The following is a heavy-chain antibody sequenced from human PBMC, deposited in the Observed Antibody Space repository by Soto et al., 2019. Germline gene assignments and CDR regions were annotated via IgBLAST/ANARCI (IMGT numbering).Heavy chain of an antibody. D-gene: IGHD2-15*01. CDR1: GGSISSSSYY. V-gene: IGHV4-39*01. CDR2: IYYSGST. J-gene: IGHJ6*02. Sequence: SETLSLTCTVSGGSISSSSYYWGWIRQPPGKGLEWIGSIYYSGSTYYNPSLKSRVTISVDTSKNQFSLKLSSVTAADTAVYYCARRVGYCSGGSCYPGYYYYGMDGWGQGTTVTVSS. CDR3: ARRVGYCSGGSCYPGYYYYGMDG.